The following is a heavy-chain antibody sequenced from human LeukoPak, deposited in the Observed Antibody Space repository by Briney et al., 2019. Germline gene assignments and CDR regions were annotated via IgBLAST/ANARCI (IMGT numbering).Heavy chain of an antibody. D-gene: IGHD3-3*01. CDR1: GFTFSSYA. CDR3: SKDFRSRPRFFLFDF. Sequence: GGSLRLSCAASGFTFSSYAMSWVRQAPGKGLEWVSAISGSGGSTYYADSVKGRFTISRDNSKNTLYLQMNSLRAEDTAVYYLSKDFRSRPRFFLFDFRGPGTLVTGPS. V-gene: IGHV3-23*01. J-gene: IGHJ4*02. CDR2: ISGSGGST.